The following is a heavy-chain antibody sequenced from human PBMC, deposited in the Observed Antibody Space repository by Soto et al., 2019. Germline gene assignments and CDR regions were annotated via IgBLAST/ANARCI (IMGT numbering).Heavy chain of an antibody. CDR1: GFSFSNYT. V-gene: IGHV3-48*02. CDR3: ARDAFDYDSSGYHFDY. Sequence: EVQLVESGGGLVQPGGSLRLTCAASGFSFSNYTMNWVRQAPGKGLEWVSYISKSSGTIYYADSVKGRFSISRDNGKNSLYLQMNSLRDEDTAVYYCARDAFDYDSSGYHFDYWGQGTLVTVSS. D-gene: IGHD3-22*01. J-gene: IGHJ4*02. CDR2: ISKSSGTI.